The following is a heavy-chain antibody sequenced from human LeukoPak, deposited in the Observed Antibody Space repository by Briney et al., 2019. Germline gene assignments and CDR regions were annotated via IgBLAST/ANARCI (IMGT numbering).Heavy chain of an antibody. Sequence: GGSLRLSCAASGFTFSGSAMHWVRQASGKGLEWVGRIRSKANSYATAYAASVKGRFTISRDDSKNTAYLQMNSLKTEDTAVYYCTEAVAEKKNWSDPWGQGTLVTVSS. J-gene: IGHJ5*02. CDR2: IRSKANSYAT. D-gene: IGHD6-19*01. CDR1: GFTFSGSA. CDR3: TEAVAEKKNWSDP. V-gene: IGHV3-73*01.